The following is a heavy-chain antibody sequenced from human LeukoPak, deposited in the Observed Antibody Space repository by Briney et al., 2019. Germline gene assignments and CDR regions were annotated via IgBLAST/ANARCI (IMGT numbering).Heavy chain of an antibody. CDR3: ARGRSGSSVDY. CDR1: GDSISSGSYY. CDR2: IYYTGRT. Sequence: SETLSLTCTVSGDSISSGSYYWGWIRQPPGKGLDWIGSIYYTGRTYYNPSLKSRVTISVDTSKNEFSLKVTSVAAAETAVYYCARGRSGSSVDYWGQGILVTVSS. D-gene: IGHD1-26*01. V-gene: IGHV4-39*01. J-gene: IGHJ4*02.